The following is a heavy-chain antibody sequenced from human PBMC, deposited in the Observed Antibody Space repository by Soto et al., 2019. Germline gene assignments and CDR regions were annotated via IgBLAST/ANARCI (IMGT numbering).Heavy chain of an antibody. CDR2: IERDDDDK. V-gene: IGHV2-70*13. J-gene: IGHJ6*02. D-gene: IGHD1-20*01. CDR3: ARSIRGPRRFNGMDV. Sequence: SGPTLVNPTETLTLTCTFSGFSLTSPGMCVSWIRQPPGKALEWLALIERDDDDKYYSTSLKTRLTISKDTRKNQVVLTMANMDPADTGTYYCARSIRGPRRFNGMDVGGQGTTVTVSS. CDR1: GFSLTSPGMC.